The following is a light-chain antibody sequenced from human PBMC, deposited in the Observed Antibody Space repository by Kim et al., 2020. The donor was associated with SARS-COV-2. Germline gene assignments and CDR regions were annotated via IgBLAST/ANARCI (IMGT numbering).Light chain of an antibody. J-gene: IGLJ1*01. V-gene: IGLV3-1*01. CDR3: QLWDSNTAV. CDR1: QLGDKY. CDR2: DDV. Sequence: VSPGKTAIITFSGDQLGDKYVCWYQQKAGQSPVLVMYDDVKRPSGIPDRFSGSNSGNTATLTISGTQVMDEADYYCQLWDSNTAVFGAGTKVTVL.